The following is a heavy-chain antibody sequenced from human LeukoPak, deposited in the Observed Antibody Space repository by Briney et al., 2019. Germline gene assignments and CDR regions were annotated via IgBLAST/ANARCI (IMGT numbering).Heavy chain of an antibody. CDR3: ARSRLHHGLILAPDYYGSGSSFDY. CDR2: ISGSGGST. V-gene: IGHV3-23*01. Sequence: PGGSLRLSCAASGFTFSSYAMSWVRQAPGKGLEWVSAISGSGGSTYYADSVKGRFTISRDNSKNTLYLQMNSLRAEDAAVYYCARSRLHHGLILAPDYYGSGSSFDYWGQGTLVTVSS. J-gene: IGHJ4*02. CDR1: GFTFSSYA. D-gene: IGHD3-10*01.